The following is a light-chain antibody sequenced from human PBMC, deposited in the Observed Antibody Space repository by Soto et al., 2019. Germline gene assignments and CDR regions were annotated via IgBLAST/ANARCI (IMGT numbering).Light chain of an antibody. J-gene: IGKJ4*01. V-gene: IGKV1-5*03. CDR3: QQYNTYSLT. CDR2: KAS. CDR1: QSISSW. Sequence: DIQMTQSPSTLSASVGDRVTITCRASQSISSWLAWYQQKPGKAPKLLIYKASSLESGVPSRVSGSGSGTEFTLTISSLQPDDFASDYCQQYNTYSLTFGGGTKVEIK.